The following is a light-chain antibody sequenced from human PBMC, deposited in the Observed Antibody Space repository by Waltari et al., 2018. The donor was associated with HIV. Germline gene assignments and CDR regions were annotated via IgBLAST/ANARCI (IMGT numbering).Light chain of an antibody. CDR3: QSYDSSLSGVV. CDR2: DNT. V-gene: IGLV1-40*01. CDR1: NSHIGAGHN. Sequence: QSVLRQPPSVSGAPGQRVTISCTGSNSHIGAGHNVHWYQQLPGTAPKLLIYDNTNRPSGVPDRFSGAKAGTSTSLAIAGLQADDEADYYCQSYDSSLSGVVFGGGTRLTVL. J-gene: IGLJ2*01.